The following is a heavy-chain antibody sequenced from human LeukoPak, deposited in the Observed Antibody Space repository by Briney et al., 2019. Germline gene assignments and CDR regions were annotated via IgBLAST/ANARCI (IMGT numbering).Heavy chain of an antibody. D-gene: IGHD5-18*01. Sequence: ASVKVSCKASGYTFTNYDVNWVRQAPGQGLEWMGWINPNSGGTNYAQKFQGWVTMTRDTSISTAYMELSRLRSDDTAVYYCARESGYSYGYDAFDIWGQGTMVTVSS. J-gene: IGHJ3*02. CDR1: GYTFTNYD. V-gene: IGHV1-2*04. CDR3: ARESGYSYGYDAFDI. CDR2: INPNSGGT.